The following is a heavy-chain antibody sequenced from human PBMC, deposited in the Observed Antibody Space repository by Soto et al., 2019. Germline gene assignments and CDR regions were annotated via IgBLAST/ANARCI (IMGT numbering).Heavy chain of an antibody. CDR1: GGSISSYY. CDR2: IYYSGST. J-gene: IGHJ6*02. D-gene: IGHD5-18*01. V-gene: IGHV4-59*01. CDR3: ARALSDTAMVSPYHYGMAV. Sequence: PSETLSLTCTVSGGSISSYYWSWIRQPPGKGLEWIGYIYYSGSTNYNPSLKSRVTISVDTSKNQFSLKLSSVTAADTAVYYCARALSDTAMVSPYHYGMAVWGQGSSVTVSS.